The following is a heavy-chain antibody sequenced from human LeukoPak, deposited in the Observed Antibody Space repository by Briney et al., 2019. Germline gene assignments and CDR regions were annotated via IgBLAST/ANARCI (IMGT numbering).Heavy chain of an antibody. CDR3: AKVFDSSGWYWFDP. V-gene: IGHV3-23*01. CDR2: ISGSGST. CDR1: AFTFSSYA. J-gene: IGHJ5*02. D-gene: IGHD6-19*01. Sequence: GGSLRLSCADSAFTFSSYAMSWVRQAPGKGLEWVSSISGSGSTYYADSVKGRFTISRDNSKNTLYLQMNSLRAEDTAVYHCAKVFDSSGWYWFDPWGQGTLVTVSS.